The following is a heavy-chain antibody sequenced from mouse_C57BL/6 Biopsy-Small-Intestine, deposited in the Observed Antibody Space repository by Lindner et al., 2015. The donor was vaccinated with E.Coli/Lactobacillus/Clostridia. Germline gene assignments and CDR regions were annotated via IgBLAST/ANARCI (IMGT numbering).Heavy chain of an antibody. CDR1: DYTFTNYT. J-gene: IGHJ2*01. Sequence: VQLQESGAELARPGASVKMSCKASDYTFTNYTMHWVKQRPGQGLEWIGYINPSSGYIQYNRKFKDKATLTVDTSSSAAYMELRSLTSEDSAVYFCSRDYGLSYGDSWGQGTTLTVSS. CDR3: SRDYGLSYGDS. CDR2: INPSSGYI. V-gene: IGHV1-4*01. D-gene: IGHD1-1*01.